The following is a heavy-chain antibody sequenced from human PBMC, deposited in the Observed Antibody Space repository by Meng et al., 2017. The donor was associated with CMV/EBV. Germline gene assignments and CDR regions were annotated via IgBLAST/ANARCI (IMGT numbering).Heavy chain of an antibody. CDR1: GFTFSSYS. J-gene: IGHJ6*02. D-gene: IGHD1-26*01. CDR3: ARGAFIVGATRYYGMDV. CDR2: ISSSSSYI. V-gene: IGHV3-21*01. Sequence: GESLKISCAASGFTFSSYSMNWVRQAPGKGLEWVSSISSSSSYIYYADSVKGRFTISRDNAKNSLYLQMNRLRAEDTAVYYCARGAFIVGATRYYGMDVWGQGNTVTVSS.